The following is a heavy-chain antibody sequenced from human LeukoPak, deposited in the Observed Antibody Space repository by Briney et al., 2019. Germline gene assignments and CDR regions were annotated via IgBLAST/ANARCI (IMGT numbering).Heavy chain of an antibody. D-gene: IGHD4-23*01. CDR3: AKDLDDGGTPSWNYFDY. J-gene: IGHJ4*02. Sequence: GGSLRLSCAASGFRFDDYAMHWVRQAPGKGLEWVSGISWNSGNIAYADSVKGRFTVSRDNAKNSLYLQMNSLRADDTALYYCAKDLDDGGTPSWNYFDYWGQGTLVTVSS. CDR1: GFRFDDYA. CDR2: ISWNSGNI. V-gene: IGHV3-9*01.